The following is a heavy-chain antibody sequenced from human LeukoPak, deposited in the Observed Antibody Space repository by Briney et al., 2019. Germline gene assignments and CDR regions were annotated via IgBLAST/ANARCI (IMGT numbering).Heavy chain of an antibody. D-gene: IGHD3-22*01. V-gene: IGHV3-7*01. J-gene: IGHJ3*02. CDR3: ARDRSIPSYDIFDI. CDR2: IKQDGSDK. CDR1: GFSFSNYL. Sequence: GGSLRLCCAAAGFSFSNYLMHWDRQAPGKGLEWVANIKQDGSDKYYEDSVKGRFTISKDNAKNSLYLQMNSLRAEDTAVYYCARDRSIPSYDIFDIWGQGTLVTVSS.